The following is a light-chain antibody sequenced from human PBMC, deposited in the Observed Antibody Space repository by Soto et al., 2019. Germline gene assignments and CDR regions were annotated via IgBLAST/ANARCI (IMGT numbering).Light chain of an antibody. CDR3: AAWDDSLNNVV. Sequence: QSVLAQPPSASGTPGQRVTISCSGSSSNIGSNTVNWYQELPGTAPKLLIYRNNQRPSGVPDRFSGSKSGTSASLAISGLQSEDEADYYCAAWDDSLNNVVFGGGTKVTVL. CDR1: SSNIGSNT. J-gene: IGLJ2*01. V-gene: IGLV1-44*01. CDR2: RNN.